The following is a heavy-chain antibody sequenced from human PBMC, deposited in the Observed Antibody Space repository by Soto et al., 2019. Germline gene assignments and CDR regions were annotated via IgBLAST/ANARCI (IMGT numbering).Heavy chain of an antibody. CDR1: GYTVTNYD. CDR2: MNPKSGNT. CDR3: VRVYGEIDY. J-gene: IGHJ4*02. Sequence: QVQLVQSGAEVKKPGASVKVSCKASGYTVTNYDINWVRQATGQGLEWVGWMNPKSGNTGYAQQFQGRVIMTRSTSISTAYMELSSLRSEDTAVYYCVRVYGEIDYWGQGTLVTVSS. D-gene: IGHD4-17*01. V-gene: IGHV1-8*01.